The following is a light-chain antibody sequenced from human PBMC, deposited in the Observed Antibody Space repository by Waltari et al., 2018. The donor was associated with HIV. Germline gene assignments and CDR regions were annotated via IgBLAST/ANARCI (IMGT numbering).Light chain of an antibody. V-gene: IGKV3-15*01. CDR2: GAS. CDR3: QQYDKWWT. Sequence: EIVMTQSPATLSVSPGERATLSCRASQSVSSNLAWFQQNPGQAPRLLIYGASTRATGIPARFSGSGSGTDFTLTISSLQSEDFAVYYCQQYDKWWTFGQGTKVEIK. J-gene: IGKJ1*01. CDR1: QSVSSN.